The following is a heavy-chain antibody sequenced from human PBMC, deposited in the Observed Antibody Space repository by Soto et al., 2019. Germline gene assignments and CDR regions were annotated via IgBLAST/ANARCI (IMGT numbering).Heavy chain of an antibody. D-gene: IGHD2-2*01. CDR1: GYTFKSYD. V-gene: IGHV1-18*01. CDR2: ISNQNGNT. Sequence: ASVKVSCKASGYTFKSYDISWVRQAPGRGLEWMGWISNQNGNTNYAQKVQGRVTMTTDRSTSTDFMDLRSLRSDDTAVYYCAGDIRPYCSSNSCTMEGWFDTWGQGTLVTVSS. CDR3: AGDIRPYCSSNSCTMEGWFDT. J-gene: IGHJ5*02.